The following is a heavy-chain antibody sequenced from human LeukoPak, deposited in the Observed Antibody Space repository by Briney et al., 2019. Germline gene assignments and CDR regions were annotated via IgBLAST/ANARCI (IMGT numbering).Heavy chain of an antibody. D-gene: IGHD6-19*01. CDR2: TNNDGRIT. CDR3: SRDMAGREDY. V-gene: IGHV3-74*01. CDR1: GFTFSYYW. Sequence: GGSLRLSCAATGFTFSYYWMHWVRQAPGKGLVWVSRTNNDGRITTYADSVKGRFTISRDNAKNTLYLEMNSLRAEVTAVYYCSRDMAGREDYWGQGTLVTVSS. J-gene: IGHJ4*02.